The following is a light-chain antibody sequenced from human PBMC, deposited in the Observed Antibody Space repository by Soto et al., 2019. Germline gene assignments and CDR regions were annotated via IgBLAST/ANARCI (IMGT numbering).Light chain of an antibody. V-gene: IGKV3-20*01. CDR2: GAS. J-gene: IGKJ3*01. CDR1: QSVSSSF. CDR3: QQYDSSPRT. Sequence: EIVLTQSPGTLSLSPGERATLSCRASQSVSSSFLAWYQQKPGQAPRLLIYGASSRATGIPDRFSGSGSGTDFNLTNSRLEPEAFAVYYCQQYDSSPRTSGPGTKVDIK.